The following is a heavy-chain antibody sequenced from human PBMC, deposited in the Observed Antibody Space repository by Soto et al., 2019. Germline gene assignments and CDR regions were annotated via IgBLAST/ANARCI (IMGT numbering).Heavy chain of an antibody. V-gene: IGHV3-9*01. J-gene: IGHJ4*02. Sequence: LRLSCAASGFTFDDYAMHWVRQAPGKGLEWVSGISWNSGSIGYADSVKGRFAISRDNAKNSLYLQMNSLRAEDTALYYCAKETTVTSPFDYWGQGTLVTVSS. D-gene: IGHD4-4*01. CDR3: AKETTVTSPFDY. CDR1: GFTFDDYA. CDR2: ISWNSGSI.